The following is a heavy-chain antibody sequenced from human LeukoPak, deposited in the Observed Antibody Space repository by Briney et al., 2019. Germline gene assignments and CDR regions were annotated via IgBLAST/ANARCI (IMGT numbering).Heavy chain of an antibody. D-gene: IGHD4-4*01. CDR3: ARGNSHSFDY. J-gene: IGHJ4*02. V-gene: IGHV3-66*01. Sequence: GGSLRLSCAASGFTVSSNYMSWVRQAPGKGLEWVSVIYSGGSTYYADSAKGRFTISRDNAKNTLYLEVNSLTAEDTAVYCCARGNSHSFDYWGQGALVTVSS. CDR1: GFTVSSNY. CDR2: IYSGGST.